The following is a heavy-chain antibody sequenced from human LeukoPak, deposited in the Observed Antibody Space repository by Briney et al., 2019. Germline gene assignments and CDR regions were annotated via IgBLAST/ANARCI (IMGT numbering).Heavy chain of an antibody. J-gene: IGHJ6*03. D-gene: IGHD6-13*01. V-gene: IGHV3-11*04. CDR2: ISSSGSTI. Sequence: PGGSLRLSCAASGFTFSDYYMSWIRQAPGKGLEWVSYISSSGSTIYYADSVKGRFTISRDNAKNSLYLQMNSLRAEDTAVYYCARDHGQQHHYYYYYYMDVWGKGTTVTVSS. CDR3: ARDHGQQHHYYYYYYMDV. CDR1: GFTFSDYY.